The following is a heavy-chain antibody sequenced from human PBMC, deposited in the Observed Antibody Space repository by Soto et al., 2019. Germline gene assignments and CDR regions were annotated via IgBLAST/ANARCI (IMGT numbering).Heavy chain of an antibody. Sequence: QVQLVESGGGVVQPGRSLRLSCAASGFTFSSYAFTWVRQAPGQGLEWMGGVIPMFGTTKYAQKFQGRVSITADESTSTAHMELNSLRSEDTAVYYCARERAAAGGTGRYFDLWGRGTLVTVSS. J-gene: IGHJ2*01. V-gene: IGHV1-69*01. CDR3: ARERAAAGGTGRYFDL. CDR1: GFTFSSYA. CDR2: VIPMFGTT. D-gene: IGHD6-13*01.